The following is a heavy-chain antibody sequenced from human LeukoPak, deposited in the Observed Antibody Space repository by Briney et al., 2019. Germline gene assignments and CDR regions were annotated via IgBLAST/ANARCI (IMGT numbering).Heavy chain of an antibody. V-gene: IGHV3-23*01. J-gene: IGHJ4*02. CDR2: ISGSGGNT. CDR1: GFTFSSYA. D-gene: IGHD3-3*01. CDR3: VKPLVSGPSDH. Sequence: PGGSLRLSCAASGFTFSSYAMNWVRQAPGKGLEWVSTISGSGGNTYYAISVKGRFTVSRDNAKNTLYLQMNSLRADDTATYYCVKPLVSGPSDHWGQGTLVTVSS.